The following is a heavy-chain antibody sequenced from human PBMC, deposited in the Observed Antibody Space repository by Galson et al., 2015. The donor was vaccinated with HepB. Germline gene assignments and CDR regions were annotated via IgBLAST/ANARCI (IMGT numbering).Heavy chain of an antibody. CDR3: AREWCREFAWLGS. V-gene: IGHV6-1*01. CDR1: GDSVPSHSAA. CDR2: TYYRSKWYN. D-gene: IGHD3-10*01. Sequence: CTISGDSVPSHSAARNWTRQSPSRGLEWPGRTYYRSKWYNDYAVSVKSRITINPDTSKNQFALQLNSVTPDDTAVYDCAREWCREFAWLGSGGQGTLVTVTS. J-gene: IGHJ4*02.